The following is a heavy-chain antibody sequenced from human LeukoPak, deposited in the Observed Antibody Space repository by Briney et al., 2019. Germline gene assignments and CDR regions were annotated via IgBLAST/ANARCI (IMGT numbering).Heavy chain of an antibody. J-gene: IGHJ3*02. CDR1: GGTFSSYA. V-gene: IGHV1-69*01. CDR3: ARGRQLGRLYAFDI. D-gene: IGHD1-1*01. Sequence: SVKVSCKASGGTFSSYAISWVRQAPGQGLEWMGGIIPIFGTANYAQKFQGRVTIAADESTSTAYMELSSLRSEDTAVYYCARGRQLGRLYAFDIWGQGTMVTVSS. CDR2: IIPIFGTA.